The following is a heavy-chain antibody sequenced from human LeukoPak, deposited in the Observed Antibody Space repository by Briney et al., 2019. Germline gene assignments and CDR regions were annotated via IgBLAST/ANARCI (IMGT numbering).Heavy chain of an antibody. CDR1: GYTFTSYG. CDR2: ISAYNGNT. V-gene: IGHV1-18*01. CDR3: ARDFGYCSSTSCPPDY. D-gene: IGHD2-2*01. J-gene: IGHJ4*02. Sequence: ASVKVSCTASGYTFTSYGISWVRRSPGQGLEWMGWISAYNGNTNYAQKLQGRVTMTTDTSTSTAYMELRSLRSDDTAVYYCARDFGYCSSTSCPPDYWGQGTLVTVSS.